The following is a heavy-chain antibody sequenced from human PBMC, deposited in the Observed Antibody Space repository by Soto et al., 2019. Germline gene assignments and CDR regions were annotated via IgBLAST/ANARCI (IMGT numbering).Heavy chain of an antibody. CDR2: INSDGSST. V-gene: IGHV3-74*01. CDR1: GFTFSSYW. CDR3: ASSRWERWFDP. J-gene: IGHJ5*02. Sequence: GGSMRICCAASGFTFSSYWMHWVRQAPGKGLVWVSRINSDGSSTSYADSVKGRFTISRDNAKNTLYLQMNSLRAEDTAVYYCASSRWERWFDPWGQGTLVTVSS. D-gene: IGHD1-26*01.